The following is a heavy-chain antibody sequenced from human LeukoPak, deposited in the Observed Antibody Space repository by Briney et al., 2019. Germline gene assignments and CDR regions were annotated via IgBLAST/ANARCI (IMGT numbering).Heavy chain of an antibody. J-gene: IGHJ4*02. Sequence: SETLSLTCTVSGGSISSSSYYWGWIRQPPGKGLEWIGSIYYSGSTYYNPSLKSRVTISVDTSKNQFSLKLSSVTAADTAVYYCARGEWELRHFDYWGQGTLVTVSS. V-gene: IGHV4-39*07. CDR3: ARGEWELRHFDY. D-gene: IGHD1-26*01. CDR1: GGSISSSSYY. CDR2: IYYSGST.